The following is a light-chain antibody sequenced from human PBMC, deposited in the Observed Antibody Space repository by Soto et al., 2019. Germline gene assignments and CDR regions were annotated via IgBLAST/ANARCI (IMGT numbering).Light chain of an antibody. CDR2: ETS. CDR1: QTISSW. V-gene: IGKV1-5*03. Sequence: DIQLTQSPSTLSASVGDRVTITCRASQTISSWLAWYQQKPGKAPNLLIYETSNLESGVPSRFSGSGSGTECTLTLISLQPDDFATYYCQYYNDYCWTFGQGTKVEIK. CDR3: QYYNDYCWT. J-gene: IGKJ1*01.